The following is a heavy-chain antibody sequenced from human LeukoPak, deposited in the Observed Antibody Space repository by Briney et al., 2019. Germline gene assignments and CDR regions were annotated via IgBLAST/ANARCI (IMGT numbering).Heavy chain of an antibody. V-gene: IGHV3-30*18. CDR1: GFTFSSYG. CDR2: ISYDGSNK. Sequence: GGSLRLSCAASGFTFSSYGMHWVRQAPGKGLEWVAVISYDGSNKYYADSVKGRFTISRDNSKNTLYLQMNSPRAEDTAVYYCAKDHGDYWGQGTLVTVSS. CDR3: AKDHGDY. D-gene: IGHD5-24*01. J-gene: IGHJ4*02.